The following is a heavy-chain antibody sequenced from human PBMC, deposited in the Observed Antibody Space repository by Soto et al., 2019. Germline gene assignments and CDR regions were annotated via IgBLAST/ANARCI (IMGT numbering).Heavy chain of an antibody. CDR2: IYYSGST. J-gene: IGHJ4*02. V-gene: IGHV4-39*01. CDR1: GGSISSSSYY. D-gene: IGHD6-13*01. CDR3: ARGRVPYSSSWYKVDYYFDY. Sequence: SETLSLTCTVSGGSISSSSYYWGWIRQPPGKGLEWIGSIYYSGSTYYNPSLKSRVTISVDTSKNQFSLKLSSVTAADTAVYYCARGRVPYSSSWYKVDYYFDYWGQGTLVTVSS.